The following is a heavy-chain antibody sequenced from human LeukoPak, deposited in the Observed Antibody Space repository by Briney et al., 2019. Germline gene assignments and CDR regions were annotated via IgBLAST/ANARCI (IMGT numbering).Heavy chain of an antibody. CDR3: ARDRGEMATTVFDY. V-gene: IGHV3-53*01. CDR1: GFTVSSSY. Sequence: GGSLRLSCAVSGFTVSSSYMSWVRLASGKGLEWDSVINSGGSTYYADSVKGRFTISRDSSKNTLYLQMNSLRAEDTAVYYCARDRGEMATTVFDYWGQGALVTVS. CDR2: INSGGST. J-gene: IGHJ4*02. D-gene: IGHD1-26*01.